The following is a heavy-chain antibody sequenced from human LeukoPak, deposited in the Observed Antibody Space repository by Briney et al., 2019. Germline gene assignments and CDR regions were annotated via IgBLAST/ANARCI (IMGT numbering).Heavy chain of an antibody. CDR3: AREGTQSDAFDI. J-gene: IGHJ3*02. D-gene: IGHD3-10*01. CDR1: GYTFTSYD. CDR2: MNSNSGNT. V-gene: IGHV1-8*01. Sequence: ASVKVSCKASGYTFTSYDINWVRQATGQGLEWMGWMNSNSGNTGYAQKFQGRVTMTRNTSISTAYMELSSLRSEDTAVYYCAREGTQSDAFDIWGQGTMVTVSS.